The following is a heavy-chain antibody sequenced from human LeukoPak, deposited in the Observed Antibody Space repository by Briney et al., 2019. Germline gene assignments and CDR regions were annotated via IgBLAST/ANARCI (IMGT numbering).Heavy chain of an antibody. J-gene: IGHJ4*02. Sequence: PGGSLRLSCAASGFTVSSNYMSWVRQAPGKGLEWVSIIYSGGSTYYADSVQGRFTVSRDNSKNTLYLQMNSLRAEDTAVYYCASVPVHCSGGSCPLDCWGQGTLVTVSS. D-gene: IGHD2-15*01. CDR3: ASVPVHCSGGSCPLDC. CDR2: IYSGGST. CDR1: GFTVSSNY. V-gene: IGHV3-53*01.